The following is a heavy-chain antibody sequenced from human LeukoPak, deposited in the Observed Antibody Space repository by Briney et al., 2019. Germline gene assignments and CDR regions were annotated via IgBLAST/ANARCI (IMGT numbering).Heavy chain of an antibody. Sequence: GGSLRLSCAASGFTFSSHWMTWVRQTPGEGLEWVSVIFGGSTYYADSVKGRFTISRDNSKNTLYLQMDSLRAEDTAVYYCVKEARGTTVYYWGQGTLVTVSS. D-gene: IGHD4-17*01. CDR1: GFTFSSHW. J-gene: IGHJ4*02. V-gene: IGHV3-66*02. CDR2: IFGGST. CDR3: VKEARGTTVYY.